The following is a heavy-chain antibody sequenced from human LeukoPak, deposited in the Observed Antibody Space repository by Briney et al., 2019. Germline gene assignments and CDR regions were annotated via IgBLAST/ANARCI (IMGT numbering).Heavy chain of an antibody. D-gene: IGHD3-9*01. J-gene: IGHJ5*02. CDR3: ARVDWLNWFDP. Sequence: PSETLSLTCTVSGGSISSSSYYWGWIRQPPGKGLEWIGNINYSGSTKYNPSLKSRVTISLDTSQNQFSLKLSSVTAADTAVYFCARVDWLNWFDPWGQGTLVTVSS. CDR2: INYSGST. CDR1: GGSISSSSYY. V-gene: IGHV4-61*05.